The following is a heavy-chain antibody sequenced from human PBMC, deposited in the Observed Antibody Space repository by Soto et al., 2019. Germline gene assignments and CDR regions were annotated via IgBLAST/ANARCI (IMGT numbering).Heavy chain of an antibody. D-gene: IGHD2-15*01. CDR2: INHSGST. CDR1: GGSFSGYY. CDR3: ARKRWSPRTLWFDP. J-gene: IGHJ5*02. Sequence: ETLSLTCAVYGGSFSGYYWSWTRQPPGKGLEWIGEINHSGSTNYNPSLKSRVTISVDTSKNQFSLKLSSVTAADTAVYYCARKRWSPRTLWFDPWGQGTLVTAPQ. V-gene: IGHV4-34*01.